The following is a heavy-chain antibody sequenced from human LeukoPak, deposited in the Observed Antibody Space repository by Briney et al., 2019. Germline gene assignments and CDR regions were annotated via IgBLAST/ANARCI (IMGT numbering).Heavy chain of an antibody. J-gene: IGHJ4*02. CDR3: VRETYAGFEY. CDR1: GLTFSDHY. Sequence: GGSLRLSCAVSGLTFSDHYMDWVRQAPGKGLEWIGRTRNKANSYTTEYAASVKGRFTISRDDSKNSLYLQMNSLKTEDTAVYCCVRETYAGFEYWGQGTLVTVSS. V-gene: IGHV3-72*01. D-gene: IGHD3-16*01. CDR2: TRNKANSYTT.